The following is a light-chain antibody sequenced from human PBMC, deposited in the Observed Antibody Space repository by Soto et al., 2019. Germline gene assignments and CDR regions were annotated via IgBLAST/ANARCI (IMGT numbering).Light chain of an antibody. CDR2: GAS. V-gene: IGKV1-12*01. CDR3: HQAHTSPYT. J-gene: IGKJ3*01. CDR1: QHIDRW. Sequence: DIQLTQSPSSVSASVGDRVTITCRANQHIDRWLAWFQQKPGKAPELLIYGASILESWVPSRFNGSRSGTDFTLTISGLQPEDFATYYCHQAHTSPYTFGPGTKVDMK.